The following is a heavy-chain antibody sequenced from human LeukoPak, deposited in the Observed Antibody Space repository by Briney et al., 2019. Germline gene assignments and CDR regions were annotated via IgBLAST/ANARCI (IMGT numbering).Heavy chain of an antibody. CDR1: GGSFSGYY. D-gene: IGHD3-10*01. CDR3: ARAGMFYYGSGSYYNWFDP. V-gene: IGHV4-34*01. CDR2: INYSGST. J-gene: IGHJ5*02. Sequence: KPSETLSLTCAVYGGSFSGYYWSWIRQPPGKGLEWIGEINYSGSTNYNPSLKSRVTISVDTSKNQFSLKLSSVTAADTAVYYCARAGMFYYGSGSYYNWFDPWGQGTLVTVSS.